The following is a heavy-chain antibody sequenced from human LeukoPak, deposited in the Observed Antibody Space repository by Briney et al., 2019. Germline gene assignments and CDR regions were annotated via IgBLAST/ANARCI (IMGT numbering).Heavy chain of an antibody. CDR2: ISAYNGNT. Sequence: GASVKVSCKASGYTFTNYGISWARQAPGQGLEWMGRISAYNGNTNYAQKLQGRVTMTTDASTNTAYMELRSLGSGDTAFYYCARDVAFYGSSWHNWFDPWGQGTLVTVSS. V-gene: IGHV1-18*01. D-gene: IGHD6-13*01. CDR1: GYTFTNYG. CDR3: ARDVAFYGSSWHNWFDP. J-gene: IGHJ5*02.